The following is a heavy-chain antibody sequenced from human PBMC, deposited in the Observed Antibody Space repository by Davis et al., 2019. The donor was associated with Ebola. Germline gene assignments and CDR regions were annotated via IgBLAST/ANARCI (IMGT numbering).Heavy chain of an antibody. V-gene: IGHV3-53*01. Sequence: GESLKISCAASGFTLSRNHISWVRRAPGKGLDWATVSYSGGSTYYANAVKGRFTISRDNSKNTLYLQMNSLRAEDTAVYYCAASAPTSYWYFDLWGRGTLVTVSS. J-gene: IGHJ2*01. CDR2: SYSGGST. CDR3: AASAPTSYWYFDL. CDR1: GFTLSRNH.